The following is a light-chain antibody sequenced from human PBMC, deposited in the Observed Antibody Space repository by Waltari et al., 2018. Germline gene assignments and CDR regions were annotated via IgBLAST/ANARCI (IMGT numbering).Light chain of an antibody. Sequence: EIVVTQSPATLSLFPGQRATLSCRASQPVPYTYLAWFQQKPGLPPSLLIPGASNRAAGIPDRCTGSGSGRDFTLTISGLEPEDFAVYYCQQYGASPFTFGPGTRADFK. J-gene: IGKJ3*01. V-gene: IGKV3-20*01. CDR3: QQYGASPFT. CDR2: GAS. CDR1: QPVPYTY.